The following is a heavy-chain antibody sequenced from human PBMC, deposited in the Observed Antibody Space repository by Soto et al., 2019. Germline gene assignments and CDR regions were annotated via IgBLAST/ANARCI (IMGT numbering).Heavy chain of an antibody. J-gene: IGHJ5*02. D-gene: IGHD1-26*01. CDR2: ISGGGGST. CDR3: AKDAKSSQWDPLGSWFGP. V-gene: IGHV3-23*01. Sequence: GGSLRLSCAASGFTFSSYAMSWVRQAPGKGLEWVSSISGGGGSTYFADSVRGRFTISRDNSRNTLYLQMNSLRADDTAVYYCAKDAKSSQWDPLGSWFGPWGQGTLVTVSS. CDR1: GFTFSSYA.